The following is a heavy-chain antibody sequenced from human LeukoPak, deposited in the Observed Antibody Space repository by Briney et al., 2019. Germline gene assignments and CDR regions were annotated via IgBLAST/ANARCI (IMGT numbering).Heavy chain of an antibody. CDR2: IYPGDCDT. J-gene: IGHJ5*02. D-gene: IGHD2-2*01. Sequence: GESLKISCKGSGYSFTSYWIGWVRQMPGKGLEWMGIIYPGDCDTRYSPSFQGQVTISADKSISTAYLQWSSLKASDTAMYYCARQGSLTVGDIVVVPAAPRDWFDPWGQGTLVTVSS. V-gene: IGHV5-51*01. CDR3: ARQGSLTVGDIVVVPAAPRDWFDP. CDR1: GYSFTSYW.